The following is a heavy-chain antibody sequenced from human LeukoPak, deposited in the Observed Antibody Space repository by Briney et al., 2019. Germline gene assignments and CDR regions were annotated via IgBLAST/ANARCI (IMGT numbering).Heavy chain of an antibody. CDR1: GGSISSSSYY. CDR2: IYYSGST. V-gene: IGHV4-39*07. Sequence: SETLSLTCTVSGGSISSSSYYWGWIRQPPGKGLEWIGSIYYSGSTYYNPSLKSRVTISVDTSKNQFSLKLSSVTAADTAVYYCARVVIAARLENWFDPWGQGTLVTVSS. CDR3: ARVVIAARLENWFDP. D-gene: IGHD6-6*01. J-gene: IGHJ5*02.